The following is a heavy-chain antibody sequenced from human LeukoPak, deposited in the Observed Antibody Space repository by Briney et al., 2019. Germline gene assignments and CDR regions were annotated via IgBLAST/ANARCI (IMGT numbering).Heavy chain of an antibody. CDR1: GFTFSDYW. Sequence: PGGSLRLSCSASGFTFSDYWMGWVRQAPGKGLEWVANIKRDGIEKYFVDSVKGRFTVSRDNSKHSLYLQMKSLRAEDTAVYYCACMYRADAFDIWGEGTRVTVSS. J-gene: IGHJ3*02. V-gene: IGHV3-7*05. CDR3: ACMYRADAFDI. CDR2: IKRDGIEK. D-gene: IGHD2-8*01.